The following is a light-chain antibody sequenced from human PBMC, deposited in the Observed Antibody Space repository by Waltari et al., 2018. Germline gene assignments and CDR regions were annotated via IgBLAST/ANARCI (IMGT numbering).Light chain of an antibody. J-gene: IGLJ3*02. V-gene: IGLV1-47*01. CDR2: RNN. Sequence: QSVLTQPPSASGTPGQRVTISCSGRISNLGTNYVYWYQQFQGTAPKLLIQRNNQRPSGVPDRFSGSKSGTSASLAISGLRSEDEADYYCASWDDSLSVGVFGGGTKLTVL. CDR1: ISNLGTNY. CDR3: ASWDDSLSVGV.